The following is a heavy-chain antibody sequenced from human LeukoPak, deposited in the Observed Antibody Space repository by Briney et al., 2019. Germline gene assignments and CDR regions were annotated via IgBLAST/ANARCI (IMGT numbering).Heavy chain of an antibody. CDR3: ARVVVAATVHYSDY. J-gene: IGHJ4*02. Sequence: GSLRLSCAASGFTFSSYSMNWVRQAPGKGLEWIGSMYFSGSTYYNAALKIRLTISVDTSKNQFSLELSSVTAADTAVYYCARVVVAATVHYSDYWGQGTLVTVSS. V-gene: IGHV4-39*07. D-gene: IGHD2-15*01. CDR1: GFTFSSYS. CDR2: MYFSGST.